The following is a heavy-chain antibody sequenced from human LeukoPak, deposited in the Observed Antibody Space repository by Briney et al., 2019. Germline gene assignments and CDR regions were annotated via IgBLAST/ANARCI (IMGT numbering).Heavy chain of an antibody. J-gene: IGHJ4*02. D-gene: IGHD5-18*01. CDR2: ISGSGVST. CDR3: AKAPANYVDTAMGTFDY. CDR1: GFTFSSYA. V-gene: IGHV3-23*01. Sequence: PGGSLRLSCAASGFTFSSYAMSWVRQAPGRGLEWVSAISGSGVSTYYADSVKGRFTISRDIFKNTLYLQMNSLRAKDTTVYYCAKAPANYVDTAMGTFDYWGQGTLVTVSS.